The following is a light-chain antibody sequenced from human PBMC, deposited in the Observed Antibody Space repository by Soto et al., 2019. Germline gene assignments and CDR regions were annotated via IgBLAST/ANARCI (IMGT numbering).Light chain of an antibody. Sequence: EIVFTHSASSLSLSLVERAAISCRASQSVSIYLAWYQQKPGQAPRLLIPTVTTRQSGVPARFSGSGSGTEFTLTISSLQPEDFATYYCQQHNNYPRTFGQGTKVDIK. J-gene: IGKJ1*01. CDR2: TVT. V-gene: IGKV1-9*01. CDR3: QQHNNYPRT. CDR1: QSVSIY.